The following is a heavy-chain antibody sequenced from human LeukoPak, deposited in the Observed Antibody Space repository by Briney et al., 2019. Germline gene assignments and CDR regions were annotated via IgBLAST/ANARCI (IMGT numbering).Heavy chain of an antibody. V-gene: IGHV1-2*02. CDR3: ARDSLDCSGGSCYSGDY. J-gene: IGHJ4*02. D-gene: IGHD2-15*01. Sequence: ASVKVSCKASGYTFTGYYMHWVRQAPGQGLEWMGWINPNSGGTNYAQKFQGRVTMTRDTSISTAYMELSRLRSDDTAVYYCARDSLDCSGGSCYSGDYWGQGTLVTVSS. CDR1: GYTFTGYY. CDR2: INPNSGGT.